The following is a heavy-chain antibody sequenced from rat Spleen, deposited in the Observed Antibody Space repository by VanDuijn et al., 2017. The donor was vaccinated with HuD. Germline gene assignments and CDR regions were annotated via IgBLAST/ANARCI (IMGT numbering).Heavy chain of an antibody. Sequence: EVQLVESGGGLVQPGRSLNLSCAASGFTFSNYYMAWVRQAPTKGLEWVAYISAGGGATYYRDSVKGRFTISRDNAKSTLYLQMDSLRSEDTATYYCAKPLDYYSVPFDYWGQGVMVTVSS. CDR3: AKPLDYYSVPFDY. J-gene: IGHJ2*01. D-gene: IGHD1-1*01. CDR2: ISAGGGAT. CDR1: GFTFSNYY. V-gene: IGHV5-27*01.